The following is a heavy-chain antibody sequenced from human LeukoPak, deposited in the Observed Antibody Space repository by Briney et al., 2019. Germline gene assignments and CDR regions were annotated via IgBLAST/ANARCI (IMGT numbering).Heavy chain of an antibody. CDR1: GSSISSGSYY. J-gene: IGHJ2*01. D-gene: IGHD5-24*01. V-gene: IGHV4-39*01. CDR3: ATRLRWLQLRRDWYFDL. Sequence: SETLSLTCTVAGSSISSGSYYWGWIRQPAGKGLEWIRSIYYSGITDYNPSLKSRVTISVDTSKNQFSLKLSSVTAADTAVYYCATRLRWLQLRRDWYFDLWGRGTLVTVSS. CDR2: IYYSGIT.